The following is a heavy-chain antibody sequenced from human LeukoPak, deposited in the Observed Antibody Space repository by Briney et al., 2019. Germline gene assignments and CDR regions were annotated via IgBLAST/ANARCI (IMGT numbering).Heavy chain of an antibody. CDR1: GYTFTSYG. J-gene: IGHJ4*02. Sequence: ASVKVSCKASGYTFTSYGISWVRQTPEQGLEWMGWISAYNGNTDYAQKLQGRVTMTTDTSTSTAYMELRSLRSDDTAVYYCATKIPGAYDSSGSYPDYYFDYWGQGTLVTVPS. CDR2: ISAYNGNT. CDR3: ATKIPGAYDSSGSYPDYYFDY. V-gene: IGHV1-18*01. D-gene: IGHD3-22*01.